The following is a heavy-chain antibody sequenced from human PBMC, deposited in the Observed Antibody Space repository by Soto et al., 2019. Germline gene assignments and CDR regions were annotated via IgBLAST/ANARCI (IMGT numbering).Heavy chain of an antibody. CDR1: GYSFTSYW. D-gene: IGHD2-15*01. CDR3: ARLRISHGAFDI. Sequence: GESLKISCKGSGYSFTSYWIGWVRQVPGRGLEWMGIFYPGDSDTRYSPSFQGLVTISADKSISTAYLQWSSLKASDTAMYYCARLRISHGAFDIWGQGTMVTVSS. J-gene: IGHJ3*02. V-gene: IGHV5-51*01. CDR2: FYPGDSDT.